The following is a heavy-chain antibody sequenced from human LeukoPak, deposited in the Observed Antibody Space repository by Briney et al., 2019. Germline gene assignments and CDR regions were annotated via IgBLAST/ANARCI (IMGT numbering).Heavy chain of an antibody. J-gene: IGHJ4*02. V-gene: IGHV3-7*01. CDR3: ARRKEVQTTFDC. CDR1: GFTFSSYG. D-gene: IGHD1-14*01. CDR2: IQEDGSAT. Sequence: PGGSLRLSCAASGFTFSSYGMHWVRQAPGKGLEWVANIQEDGSATYYVDSVKGRFTISRDNAKNSLDLQMNSLRAEDTAVYFCARRKEVQTTFDCWGQGTLVTVSS.